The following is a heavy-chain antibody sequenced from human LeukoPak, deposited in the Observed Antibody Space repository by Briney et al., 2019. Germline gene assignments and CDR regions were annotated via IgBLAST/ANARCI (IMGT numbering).Heavy chain of an antibody. CDR2: ISSSSSTI. J-gene: IGHJ4*02. CDR1: GFTFSSYS. V-gene: IGHV3-48*01. Sequence: GGSLRLSCAASGFTFSSYSMNWVRQAPGKGLEWVSYISSSSSTIYYADSVKGRFTISRGNSKNTLYLQMNSLRAEDTAVYYCAKPVVVTAIHGYFDYWGQGTLVTVSS. D-gene: IGHD2-21*02. CDR3: AKPVVVTAIHGYFDY.